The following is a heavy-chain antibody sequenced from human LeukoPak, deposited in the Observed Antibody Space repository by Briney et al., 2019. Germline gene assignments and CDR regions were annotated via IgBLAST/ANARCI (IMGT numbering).Heavy chain of an antibody. CDR2: VSGSGSST. D-gene: IGHD3-9*01. J-gene: IGHJ4*02. CDR1: GFTFSSYA. Sequence: GGYVRLSCAASGFTFSSYAMSWVRQAPRKGLEWVSVVSGSGSSTDYADSVKGRFTISRDNSKNTLYLQMSSLSAEDTAVYYCAKMNVLTGYYTPNFDFWGQGTLVTVSS. V-gene: IGHV3-23*01. CDR3: AKMNVLTGYYTPNFDF.